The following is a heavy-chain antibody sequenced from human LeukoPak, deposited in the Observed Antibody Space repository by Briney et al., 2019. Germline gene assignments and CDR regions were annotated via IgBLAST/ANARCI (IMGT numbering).Heavy chain of an antibody. CDR3: ARLLYYYDSSGWVPYFDY. J-gene: IGHJ4*02. D-gene: IGHD3-22*01. Sequence: PGGSLRLSCAASGFTVSSNYMSWVRQAPGKGLEWVSVIYSGGSTYYADSVKGRFTISRDNSKNTLYLQMNSLRAEDTAVYYCARLLYYYDSSGWVPYFDYWGQGTLVTVSS. CDR2: IYSGGST. V-gene: IGHV3-66*04. CDR1: GFTVSSNY.